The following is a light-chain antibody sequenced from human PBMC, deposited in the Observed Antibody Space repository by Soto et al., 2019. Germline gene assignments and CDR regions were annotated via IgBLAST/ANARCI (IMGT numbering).Light chain of an antibody. CDR2: KAS. CDR3: KQSCT. Sequence: DIKMTQSPSTLSASVGDRVTITCRASQSISSWLAWYQQKPGEAPKLLIYKASSLESGVPSRFSGSGSGTEFTLTISSLQPDDFATYYCKQSCTFGPGTKVDIK. J-gene: IGKJ3*01. V-gene: IGKV1-5*03. CDR1: QSISSW.